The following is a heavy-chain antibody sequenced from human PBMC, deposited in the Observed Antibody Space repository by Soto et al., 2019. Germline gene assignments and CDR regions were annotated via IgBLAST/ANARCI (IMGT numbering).Heavy chain of an antibody. V-gene: IGHV4-39*01. CDR2: IYYSGST. J-gene: IGHJ6*02. D-gene: IGHD3-10*01. Sequence: QLQLQESGPGLVKPSETLSLTCTVSGGSISSSSYYWGWIRQPPGKGLEWIGSIYYSGSTYYNPSLKSRVTISVDTSKNQFSLKLSSVTAADTAVYYCARPPLWFGELLDGMDVWGQGTTVTVSS. CDR1: GGSISSSSYY. CDR3: ARPPLWFGELLDGMDV.